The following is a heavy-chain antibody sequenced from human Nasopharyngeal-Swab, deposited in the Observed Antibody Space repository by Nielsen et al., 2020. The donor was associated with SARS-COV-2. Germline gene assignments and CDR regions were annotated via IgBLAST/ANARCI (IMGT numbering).Heavy chain of an antibody. CDR3: AKEERSSSWYVTFDY. CDR2: ISGSGDRT. D-gene: IGHD6-13*01. V-gene: IGHV3-23*01. Sequence: GESLKTPCAASGFTFSSYAMTWVRQAPGKGLEWVSAISGSGDRTYYAESVRGRFTISRDNSKNALYLQMNSLRAEDTAVYYCAKEERSSSWYVTFDYWGQGTLVTVSS. CDR1: GFTFSSYA. J-gene: IGHJ4*02.